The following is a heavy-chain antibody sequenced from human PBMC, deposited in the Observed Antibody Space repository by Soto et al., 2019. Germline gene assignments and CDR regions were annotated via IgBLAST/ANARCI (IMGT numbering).Heavy chain of an antibody. V-gene: IGHV2-5*02. D-gene: IGHD6-13*01. CDR3: AHTPAVAANYFDY. CDR1: GGSLSTTGVG. CDR2: LYWDDDK. J-gene: IGHJ4*01. Sequence: QINLKESGPTLVKPTQPLTLTCTFSGGSLSTTGVGVGWIRQPPGKDPNWLAVLYWDDDKRYRPSLRSRLTITKYTSKNQVVLKMTNMDQVDTATYYCAHTPAVAANYFDYWGHGTLVTVSS.